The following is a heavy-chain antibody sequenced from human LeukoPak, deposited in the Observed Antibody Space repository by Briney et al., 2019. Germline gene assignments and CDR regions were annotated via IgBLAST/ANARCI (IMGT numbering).Heavy chain of an antibody. D-gene: IGHD2-21*01. CDR3: ARGGDPHYGMDV. CDR1: GGSISSYY. Sequence: SGTLSLTCTVSGGSISSYYWSWIRQPAGKGLEWIGYIYYSGSTNYNPSLKSRVTISVDTSKNQFSLKLGSVTAADTAVYYCARGGDPHYGMDVWGQGTTVTVSS. V-gene: IGHV4-59*01. CDR2: IYYSGST. J-gene: IGHJ6*02.